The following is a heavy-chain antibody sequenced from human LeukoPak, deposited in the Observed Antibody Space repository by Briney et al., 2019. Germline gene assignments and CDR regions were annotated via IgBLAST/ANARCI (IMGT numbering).Heavy chain of an antibody. D-gene: IGHD3-22*01. Sequence: GASVKVSSKASGYTFTSYGISWVRQAPGQGRQWVGWVSDYNGNTNYAQKLQGRVTMTTDTSTSTAYMELRSLRSDDTAVYYCVRDQRYYYASSGYSHCDYGGQGTLAT. CDR2: VSDYNGNT. CDR1: GYTFTSYG. V-gene: IGHV1-18*01. CDR3: VRDQRYYYASSGYSHCDY. J-gene: IGHJ4*02.